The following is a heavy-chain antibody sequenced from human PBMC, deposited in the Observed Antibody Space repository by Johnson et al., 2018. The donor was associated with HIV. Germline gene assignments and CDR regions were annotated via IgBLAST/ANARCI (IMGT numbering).Heavy chain of an antibody. CDR2: IPVDGNIK. CDR1: GFTFSTSV. D-gene: IGHD6-19*01. J-gene: IGHJ3*02. V-gene: IGHV3-30*09. CDR3: VRGWHTSGRCDVFDI. Sequence: QVQLVESGGGVVQPGTSLRLSCAPSGFTFSTSVMHWVRRAPGKGPEWVPGIPVDGNIKYYADSVKGRFAISRAHSDNFLYLYMNRLRTDDTAVYYCVRGWHTSGRCDVFDIWGQGTTVIVSS.